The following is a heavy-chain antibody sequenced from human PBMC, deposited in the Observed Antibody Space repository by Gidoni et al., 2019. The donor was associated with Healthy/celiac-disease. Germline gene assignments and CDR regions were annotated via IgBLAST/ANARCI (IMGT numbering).Heavy chain of an antibody. D-gene: IGHD3-22*01. CDR2: RIPILGIA. Sequence: QVQLVQSGAEVKKPGSSVKVSCKASGGTFSSYAISWVRQAPGQGLEWMGRRIPILGIANYAQKFQGSVTITADKSTRTAYMELSSLRSEDTAVYSCARDTDYYDSSGYGPDSWGQGTLVTVSS. CDR1: GGTFSSYA. CDR3: ARDTDYYDSSGYGPDS. J-gene: IGHJ4*02. V-gene: IGHV1-69*04.